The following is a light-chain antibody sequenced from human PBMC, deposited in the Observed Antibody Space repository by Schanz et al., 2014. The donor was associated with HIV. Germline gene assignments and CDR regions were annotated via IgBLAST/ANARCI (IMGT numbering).Light chain of an antibody. CDR3: CSYTGSGTLV. V-gene: IGLV2-23*02. Sequence: QSALAQPASVSGSPGQSITISCTGTSSDVGGYKNVSWYQQYPGKAPKLMIYEISKWPSGVSNRFSGSKSGNTASLTISGLQAEDEADYYCCSYTGSGTLVFGGGTKLTVL. CDR1: SSDVGGYKN. CDR2: EIS. J-gene: IGLJ2*01.